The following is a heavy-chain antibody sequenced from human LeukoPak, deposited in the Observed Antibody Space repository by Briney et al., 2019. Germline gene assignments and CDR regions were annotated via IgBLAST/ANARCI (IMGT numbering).Heavy chain of an antibody. CDR3: AKDLPVTKFCSLYFDY. Sequence: PGGSLRLSCAASGFTFSSYAMSWVRQAPGKGLEWVSAISGSGGSTYYADSVKGRFTISRDNSKNTLYLQMNSLRAEDTAVYYCAKDLPVTKFCSLYFDYWGQGTLVTVSS. CDR2: ISGSGGST. CDR1: GFTFSSYA. D-gene: IGHD4-17*01. V-gene: IGHV3-23*01. J-gene: IGHJ4*02.